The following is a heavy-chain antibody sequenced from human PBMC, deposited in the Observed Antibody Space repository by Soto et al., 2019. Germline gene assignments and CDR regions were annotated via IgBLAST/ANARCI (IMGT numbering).Heavy chain of an antibody. CDR3: ARQRTTVVTQAYFDH. J-gene: IGHJ4*02. V-gene: IGHV4-39*01. CDR2: IYYSGRT. Sequence: PSETLSLTCIVSVESISSSSYYWCWIRQPPGKGLEWIGSIYYSGRTYYNPSFKSRVTISIDTSKNQFSLKLSSVTATDTAVYYCARQRTTVVTQAYFDHWGQGALVTVSS. CDR1: VESISSSSYY. D-gene: IGHD2-21*02.